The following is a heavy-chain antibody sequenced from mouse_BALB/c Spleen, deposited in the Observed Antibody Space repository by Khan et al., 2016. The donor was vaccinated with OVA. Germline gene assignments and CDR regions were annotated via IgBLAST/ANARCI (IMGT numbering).Heavy chain of an antibody. J-gene: IGHJ3*01. CDR2: IWGDGST. CDR3: ALYCYCRAWFAY. V-gene: IGHV2-3*01. CDR1: GFSLTSYG. Sequence: QVQLKESGPGLVAPSQCLSITCTVSGFSLTSYGVGWVRQPPGKGLEWLGVIWGDGSTNYHSALISRLSISKNTSKSQVFLTLNRLQTDETATYYAALYCYCRAWFAYWGQGTLVTVSA. D-gene: IGHD2-12*01.